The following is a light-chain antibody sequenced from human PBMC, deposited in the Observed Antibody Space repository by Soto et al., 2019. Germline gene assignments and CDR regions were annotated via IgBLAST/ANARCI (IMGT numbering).Light chain of an antibody. CDR3: QQYNNWPPIT. J-gene: IGKJ3*01. Sequence: DIVMTQSPATLSVSPGERATLSCRASQSVGSNLAWYQQRPGQAPRLLIYGVSTRATGIPARFSGGGSGTEFTLTISSLLYEDSAVYYCQQYNNWPPITFGPGTKVQIK. CDR2: GVS. V-gene: IGKV3-15*01. CDR1: QSVGSN.